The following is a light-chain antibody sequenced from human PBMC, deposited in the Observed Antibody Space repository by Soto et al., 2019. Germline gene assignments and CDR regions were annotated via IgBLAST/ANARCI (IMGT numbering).Light chain of an antibody. CDR2: AES. V-gene: IGKV1-17*01. J-gene: IGKJ1*01. CDR1: QSISSY. Sequence: DIQTTQAPSCLSASVGDRVAITGGASQSISSYLNWYQQKPGKAPKLLIYAESSLQSGVPSRFSGSGSGTDFTLTISSLKTEDFATYYCLQHNSYPRTFGQGTKVDIK. CDR3: LQHNSYPRT.